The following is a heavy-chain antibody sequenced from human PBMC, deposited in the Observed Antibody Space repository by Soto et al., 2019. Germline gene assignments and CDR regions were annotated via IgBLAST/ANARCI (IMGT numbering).Heavy chain of an antibody. V-gene: IGHV4-4*02. CDR1: SGSISSSNW. Sequence: SETLSLTCAVSSGSISSSNWWSWVRQPPGKGLEWIGEIYHSGSTNYNPSLKSRVTISVDKSKNQFSLKLSSVTAADTAVYYCARDPYGSGSYSSRWHYVDVWGKGTTVTVSS. J-gene: IGHJ6*03. D-gene: IGHD3-10*01. CDR2: IYHSGST. CDR3: ARDPYGSGSYSSRWHYVDV.